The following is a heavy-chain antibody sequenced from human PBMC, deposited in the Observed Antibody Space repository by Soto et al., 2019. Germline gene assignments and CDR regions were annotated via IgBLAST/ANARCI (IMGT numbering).Heavy chain of an antibody. Sequence: HGESLKISCKGSGYSFTSYWIGWVRQMPGKGLEWMGIIYPGDSDTRYSPSFQGQVTISADKSISTAYLQWSSLKASDTAMYYCARAHGLRYFDWLFPMDVWGKGTTVTVSS. D-gene: IGHD3-9*01. CDR2: IYPGDSDT. CDR3: ARAHGLRYFDWLFPMDV. CDR1: GYSFTSYW. V-gene: IGHV5-51*01. J-gene: IGHJ6*04.